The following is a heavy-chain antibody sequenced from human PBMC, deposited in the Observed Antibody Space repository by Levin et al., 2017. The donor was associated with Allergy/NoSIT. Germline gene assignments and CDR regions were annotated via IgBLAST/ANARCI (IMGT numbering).Heavy chain of an antibody. J-gene: IGHJ5*02. CDR3: ARSLRPDA. CDR1: GFPFSSYT. D-gene: IGHD5/OR15-5a*01. V-gene: IGHV3-48*01. CDR2: ISSSSNTI. Sequence: LSLTCAASGFPFSSYTMNWVRQAPGKGLEWVSYISSSSNTIYYADSVKGRFTISRDNAKNSLYLQMNSLRADDTAVYYCARSLRPDAWGQGTLVIVSS.